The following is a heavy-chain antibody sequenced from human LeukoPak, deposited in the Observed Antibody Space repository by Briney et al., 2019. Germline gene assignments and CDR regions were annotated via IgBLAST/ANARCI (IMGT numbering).Heavy chain of an antibody. CDR2: IKRDGSEK. V-gene: IGHV3-7*03. J-gene: IGHJ3*01. D-gene: IGHD3-3*01. CDR1: GFTISNSW. CDR3: AKDVTIFGGAGSAFDV. Sequence: GGSLRLSCAASGFTISNSWMNWVRQAPGKGLEWLASIKRDGSEKHYVDSVQGRFTISRDNAKNSVYLQMSSLTAEDTALYYCAKDVTIFGGAGSAFDVWGQGTMVTVSS.